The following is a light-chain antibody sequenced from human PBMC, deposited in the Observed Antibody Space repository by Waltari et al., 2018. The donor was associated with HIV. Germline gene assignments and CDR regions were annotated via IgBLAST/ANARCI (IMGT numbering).Light chain of an antibody. V-gene: IGKV4-1*01. CDR1: QNVLYSSNNETY. CDR2: WAS. J-gene: IGKJ2*01. Sequence: DLVMTQSPGSLTVSPGERAPLNCQSNQNVLYSSNNETYVSWYQQKFGQPPKLLIYWASAREFGVPDRFSGSGAGAQFTLTISSLQAEDVALYYCQQYYSSPYTFGQGTKVEVK. CDR3: QQYYSSPYT.